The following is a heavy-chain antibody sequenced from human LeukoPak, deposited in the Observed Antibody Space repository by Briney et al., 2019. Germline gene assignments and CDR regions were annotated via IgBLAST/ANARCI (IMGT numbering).Heavy chain of an antibody. Sequence: GGSLGLSCAASGFTFSSYGMHWVRQAPGKGLEWVAVIWYDGSNKYYADSVKGRFTISRDNSKNTLYLQMNSLRAEDTAVYCCARDTRAYSSGWSGLGYWGQGTLVTVSS. CDR1: GFTFSSYG. CDR2: IWYDGSNK. V-gene: IGHV3-33*01. D-gene: IGHD6-19*01. J-gene: IGHJ4*02. CDR3: ARDTRAYSSGWSGLGY.